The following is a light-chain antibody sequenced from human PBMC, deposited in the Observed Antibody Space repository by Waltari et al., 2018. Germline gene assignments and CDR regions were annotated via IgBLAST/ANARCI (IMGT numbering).Light chain of an antibody. CDR2: RVP. Sequence: DIQMTQSPSTLSASVGDTVSITCRASQSINRWLAWYQQKPGKAPNRLIYRVPTLESGVPSRFSGSESGAEFTLTISSLQPYDFATYYCQKYNDVWTFGQGTKVEIK. V-gene: IGKV1-5*03. CDR3: QKYNDVWT. CDR1: QSINRW. J-gene: IGKJ1*01.